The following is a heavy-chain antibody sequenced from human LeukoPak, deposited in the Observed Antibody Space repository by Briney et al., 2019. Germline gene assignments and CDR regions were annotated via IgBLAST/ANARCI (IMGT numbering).Heavy chain of an antibody. CDR2: INPSGGST. J-gene: IGHJ6*02. CDR3: ARDKAVKNYYYGTDV. Sequence: GASVKVSCKASGYTFTSYYMHWVRQAPGQGLEWMGIINPSGGSTSYAQKFQGRVTMTRDTSTSTVYMELSSLRSEDTAVYYCARDKAVKNYYYGTDVWGQGTTVTVSS. CDR1: GYTFTSYY. V-gene: IGHV1-46*01.